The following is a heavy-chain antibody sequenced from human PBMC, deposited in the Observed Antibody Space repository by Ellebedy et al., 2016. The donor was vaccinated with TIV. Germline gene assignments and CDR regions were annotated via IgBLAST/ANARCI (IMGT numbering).Heavy chain of an antibody. CDR3: ARLAVTTNRGEDH. CDR2: INDIGGST. CDR1: GFTFTSYS. J-gene: IGHJ4*02. Sequence: PGGSLRLSCAASGFTFTSYSMSWVRQAPGKGLEWVSIINDIGGSTYYADSVKGRFTIPRDNSKNTLYLQMNSLRAEDTAVYYCARLAVTTNRGEDHWGQGTLVTVSS. D-gene: IGHD5-12*01. V-gene: IGHV3-23*01.